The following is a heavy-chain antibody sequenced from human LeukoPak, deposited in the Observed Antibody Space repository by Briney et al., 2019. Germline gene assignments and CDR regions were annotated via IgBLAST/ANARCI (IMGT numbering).Heavy chain of an antibody. CDR2: IIPVFGSS. V-gene: IGHV1-69*06. CDR1: GGSFNSYA. Sequence: SVRVSCKASGGSFNSYAITWVRQAPGQGLEWMGRIIPVFGSSNYAQKFQDRVTLTADIASNTAYMELNSLTSEDTAVYFCAKQGGARQDYYMDVWGNGTTVIVSS. J-gene: IGHJ6*03. CDR3: AKQGGARQDYYMDV. D-gene: IGHD1-26*01.